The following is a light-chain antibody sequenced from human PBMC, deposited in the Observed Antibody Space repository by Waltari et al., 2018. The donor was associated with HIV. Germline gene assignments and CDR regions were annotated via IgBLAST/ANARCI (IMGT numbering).Light chain of an antibody. CDR1: SSNIGAGYD. CDR3: QSLRV. Sequence: QSVLTQPPSVSGAPGQRVTISCTGSSSNIGAGYDVHWYQQLPGTAPKLLIYGNTNRPAGVPDRLSGSKAGTAASLAITGLQAEDEADYYCQSLRVFGGGTKLTVL. J-gene: IGLJ2*01. CDR2: GNT. V-gene: IGLV1-40*01.